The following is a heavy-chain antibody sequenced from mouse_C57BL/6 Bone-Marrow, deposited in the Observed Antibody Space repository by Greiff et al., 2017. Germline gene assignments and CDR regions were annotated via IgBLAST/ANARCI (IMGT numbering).Heavy chain of an antibody. D-gene: IGHD2-4*01. Sequence: EVQLQQSVAELVRPGASVKLSCTASGFNIKNTYMHWVKQRPEQGLEWIGRIDPANGNTKYAPKFQGKATITADTSSTTAYLQLSSLTSEDPAISDGARDYDSAGWDFDVWGKGTTVTVSS. V-gene: IGHV14-3*01. CDR1: GFNIKNTY. J-gene: IGHJ1*03. CDR3: ARDYDSAGWDFDV. CDR2: IDPANGNT.